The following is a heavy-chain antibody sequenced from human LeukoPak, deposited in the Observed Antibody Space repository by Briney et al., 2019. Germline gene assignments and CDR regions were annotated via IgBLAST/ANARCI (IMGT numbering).Heavy chain of an antibody. J-gene: IGHJ4*02. Sequence: ASVKVSCKASGYTFTSYDINWVRQATGQGLEWMGWMNPNSGNTGYAQKFQGRVTITRNTSISTAYMELSSLRSEDTAVYYCARGHFEAPQYYFDYWGQGTLVTVSS. CDR3: ARGHFEAPQYYFDY. CDR2: MNPNSGNT. CDR1: GYTFTSYD. V-gene: IGHV1-8*03.